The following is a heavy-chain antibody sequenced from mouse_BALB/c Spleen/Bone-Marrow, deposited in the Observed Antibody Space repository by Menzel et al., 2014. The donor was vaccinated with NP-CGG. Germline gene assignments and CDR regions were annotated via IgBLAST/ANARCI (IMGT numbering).Heavy chain of an antibody. CDR2: IHPSDSET. CDR3: ARFGNYEGFGY. D-gene: IGHD2-1*01. CDR1: GYSFTNYW. V-gene: IGHV1-74*04. Sequence: QLQQSGPELVMPVASVKLSCKASGYSFTNYWMNWVKQRPGQGLEWIGMIHPSDSETRIDQNFKDKATLTVDKSFSTTYMTVSSPTSEDSAVYYCARFGNYEGFGYWGQGTLGTVSA. J-gene: IGHJ3*01.